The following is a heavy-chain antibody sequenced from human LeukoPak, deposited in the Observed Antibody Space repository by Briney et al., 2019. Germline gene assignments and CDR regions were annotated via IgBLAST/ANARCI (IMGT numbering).Heavy chain of an antibody. CDR3: ARDQNY. Sequence: GGSLRLSCAASGFSVNNNYVNWVRQAPGKGLEWVSIIYGGGDTSYADSVKGRFTISRDNSKNTVYLQMNSLRPEDTAVYYCARDQNYWGQGTLVTVSS. V-gene: IGHV3-66*02. J-gene: IGHJ4*02. CDR1: GFSVNNNY. CDR2: IYGGGDT.